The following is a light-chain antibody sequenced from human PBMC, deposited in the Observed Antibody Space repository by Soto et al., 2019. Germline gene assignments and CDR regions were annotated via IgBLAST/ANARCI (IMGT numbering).Light chain of an antibody. CDR1: QSVSSY. Sequence: EIVLTQSPATLSLSPGERATLSCRASQSVSSYLAWYQQNPGQAPRLPIYDASNRATGIPARFSGSGSGTEFTLTISSLQSEDFGLYYCHQYNNFWTFGQGTKVDIK. V-gene: IGKV3-11*01. J-gene: IGKJ1*01. CDR3: HQYNNFWT. CDR2: DAS.